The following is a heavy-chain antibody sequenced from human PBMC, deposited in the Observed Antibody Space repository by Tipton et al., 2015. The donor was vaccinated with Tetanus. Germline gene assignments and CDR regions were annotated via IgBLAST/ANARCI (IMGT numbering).Heavy chain of an antibody. CDR2: ISSSGSTI. J-gene: IGHJ4*02. D-gene: IGHD3-16*02. CDR1: GFTFSSYE. CDR3: ASDIEGGDYVWGSYRPRTSFAS. Sequence: SLRLSCAASGFTFSSYEMNWVRQAPGKGLEWVSYISSSGSTIYYADSVKGRFTISRDNAKNSLYLQMNSLRAEDTAVYYCASDIEGGDYVWGSYRPRTSFASRGQGPLVTVSS. V-gene: IGHV3-48*03.